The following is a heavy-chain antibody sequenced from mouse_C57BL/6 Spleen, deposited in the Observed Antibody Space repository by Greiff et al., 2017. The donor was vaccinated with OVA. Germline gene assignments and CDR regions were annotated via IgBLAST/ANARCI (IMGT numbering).Heavy chain of an antibody. D-gene: IGHD3-2*02. CDR2: ILPGSGST. CDR3: ARSDSSGYDYFDY. CDR1: GYTFTGYW. Sequence: QVQLQQSGAELMKPGASVKLSCKATGYTFTGYWIEWVKQRPGHGLEWIGEILPGSGSTNYNAKFKGKATFTADTSSNTAYMQLSSLTTEDSAIYYCARSDSSGYDYFDYWGQGTTLTVSS. J-gene: IGHJ2*01. V-gene: IGHV1-9*01.